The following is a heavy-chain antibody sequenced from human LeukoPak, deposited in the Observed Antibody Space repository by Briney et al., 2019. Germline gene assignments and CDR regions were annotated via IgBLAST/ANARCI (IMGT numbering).Heavy chain of an antibody. Sequence: SETLTLTCAVYGGSFSGYDWSWIRQPPGKGLEWIGDINHSGSNNYNPSPKSRVPILEKPSKNHSSLKQIYVTSAEDAVYYCARRWLAFDYWGQGTLVTVSS. D-gene: IGHD6-19*01. CDR2: INHSGSN. CDR1: GGSFSGYD. J-gene: IGHJ4*02. V-gene: IGHV4-34*01. CDR3: ARRWLAFDY.